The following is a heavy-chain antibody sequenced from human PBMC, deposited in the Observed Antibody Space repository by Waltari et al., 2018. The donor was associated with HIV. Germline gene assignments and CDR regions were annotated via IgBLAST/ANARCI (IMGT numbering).Heavy chain of an antibody. Sequence: QVQLQESGPGLVKPSQTLSLTCTVSGGSIRSGSYYWSWIRQPAGKGLEWIGRIYTSGSTNYNPSLKSRVTISVDTSKNQFSLKLSSVTAADTAVYYCAREANLLLDAFDIWGQGTMVTVSS. J-gene: IGHJ3*02. CDR1: GGSIRSGSYY. CDR2: IYTSGST. CDR3: AREANLLLDAFDI. D-gene: IGHD3-22*01. V-gene: IGHV4-61*02.